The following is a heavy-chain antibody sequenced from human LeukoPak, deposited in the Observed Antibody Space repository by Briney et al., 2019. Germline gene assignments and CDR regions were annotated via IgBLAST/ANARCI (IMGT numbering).Heavy chain of an antibody. CDR1: GGSISSSSYY. CDR2: IYYSGST. D-gene: IGHD6-19*01. J-gene: IGHJ3*02. CDR3: ARVAVAGTGDDAFDI. Sequence: SETLSLTCTVSGGSISSSSYYWSWIRQPPGKGLEWIGYIYYSGSTNYNPSLKSRVTISVDTSKNQFSLKLSSVTAADTAVYYCARVAVAGTGDDAFDIWGQGTMVTVSS. V-gene: IGHV4-61*01.